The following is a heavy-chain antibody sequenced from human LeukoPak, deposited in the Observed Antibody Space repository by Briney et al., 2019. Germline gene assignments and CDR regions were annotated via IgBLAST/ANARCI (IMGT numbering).Heavy chain of an antibody. Sequence: GGSLRLSCAGSGYTFADHGMNWVRQAPGKGLEWVSGLNPNGGNIGYADSVKGRFTISRDNSKNTLYLQMNSLRAEDTAVYYCARDSSGSYYVDYWGQGTLVTVSS. V-gene: IGHV3-20*04. CDR3: ARDSSGSYYVDY. D-gene: IGHD1-26*01. CDR2: LNPNGGNI. J-gene: IGHJ4*02. CDR1: GYTFADHG.